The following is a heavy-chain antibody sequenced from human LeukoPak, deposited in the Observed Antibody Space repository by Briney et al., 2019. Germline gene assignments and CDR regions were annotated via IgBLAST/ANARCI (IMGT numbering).Heavy chain of an antibody. CDR1: GYTFTSYY. J-gene: IGHJ4*02. V-gene: IGHV1-46*01. CDR2: IDPSGGST. Sequence: ASVKVSCKASGYTFTSYYMHWVRQAPGQGLEWMGIIDPSGGSTSYAQKFQGRVTMTRDMSTSTVYMELSSLRSEDTAVYCCARDGSSGWYYFDYWGQGTLVTISS. D-gene: IGHD6-19*01. CDR3: ARDGSSGWYYFDY.